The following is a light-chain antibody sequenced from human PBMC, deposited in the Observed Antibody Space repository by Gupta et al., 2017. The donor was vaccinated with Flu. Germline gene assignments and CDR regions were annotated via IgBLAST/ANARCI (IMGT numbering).Light chain of an antibody. V-gene: IGKV1-5*03. CDR2: GAS. Sequence: DVQMTQSPSTLSASVGDRVSITCRASQSIDRWLAWYQKKPGKAPKLLIYGASGLESGVPSRFSGSGSGTEFTLTISSLQPDDFATYYCQEDRGYWWAFGQGTQVEI. CDR1: QSIDRW. J-gene: IGKJ1*01. CDR3: QEDRGYWWA.